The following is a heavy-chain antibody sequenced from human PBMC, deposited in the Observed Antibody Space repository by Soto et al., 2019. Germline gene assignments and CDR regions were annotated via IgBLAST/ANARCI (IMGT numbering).Heavy chain of an antibody. CDR3: ARMKRYCSGGSCYTGENGFDY. Sequence: SETLSLTCTVAGGSISSYYWSWIRQPPGKGLEWIGYIYYSGSTNYNPSLKSRVTISVDTSKNQFSLKLSSVTAADTAVYYCARMKRYCSGGSCYTGENGFDYWGQGTLVTVSS. J-gene: IGHJ4*02. CDR2: IYYSGST. D-gene: IGHD2-15*01. CDR1: GGSISSYY. V-gene: IGHV4-59*01.